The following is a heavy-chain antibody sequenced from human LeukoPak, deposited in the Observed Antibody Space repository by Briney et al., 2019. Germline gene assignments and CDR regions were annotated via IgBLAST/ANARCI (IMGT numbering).Heavy chain of an antibody. J-gene: IGHJ3*02. CDR2: INPNSGGT. D-gene: IGHD6-19*01. Sequence: GASVKVSCKASGYTFTGYYMHWVRQAPGQGLEWMGWINPNSGGTNYAQKFQGRVTMTRDTSISTAYMELSRLRSDDTAVYYCARAVPYSSGSKVRDDAFDIWGQGTMVTVSS. V-gene: IGHV1-2*02. CDR3: ARAVPYSSGSKVRDDAFDI. CDR1: GYTFTGYY.